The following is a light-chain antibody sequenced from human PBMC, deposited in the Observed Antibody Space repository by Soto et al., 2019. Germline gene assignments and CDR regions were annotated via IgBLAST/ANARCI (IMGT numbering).Light chain of an antibody. V-gene: IGKV3-20*01. Sequence: EIVLTQSPGTLSLSRAERATLSCRASQSVSSSDLAWYQQKPGQAPRLLIYGASSRATGIPDRFSGSGSGTDSTLTISRLEPEDFAVYYCQHYGSSLKTFGQGTRLEIK. J-gene: IGKJ5*01. CDR2: GAS. CDR3: QHYGSSLKT. CDR1: QSVSSSD.